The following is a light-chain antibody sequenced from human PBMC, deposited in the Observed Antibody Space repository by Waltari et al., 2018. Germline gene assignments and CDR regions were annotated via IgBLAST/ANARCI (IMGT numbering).Light chain of an antibody. V-gene: IGKV1-39*01. Sequence: DIQMTQSPSSLSASVGDRVTITCRASQNISPYLNWYQQKPGKVPEVLICGASSLQGGVPSRFSGGGSGTDFTLTIDSLQPEDLATYYCQQSHTPPWTFGQGTKVEIK. CDR1: QNISPY. CDR2: GAS. J-gene: IGKJ1*01. CDR3: QQSHTPPWT.